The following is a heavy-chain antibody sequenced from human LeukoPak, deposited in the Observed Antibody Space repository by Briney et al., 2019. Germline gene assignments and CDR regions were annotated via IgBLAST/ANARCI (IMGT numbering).Heavy chain of an antibody. V-gene: IGHV4-30-4*08. Sequence: TTSETLSLTCTVSGGSISSGDYYWSWIRQPPGKGLEWIGYIYYSGSTYYNPSLKSRVTISVDTSKNQFSLKLSSVTAADKAVYYCARYIVVAQLGFDYWGQGTLVTVSS. CDR3: ARYIVVAQLGFDY. CDR1: GGSISSGDYY. CDR2: IYYSGST. J-gene: IGHJ4*02. D-gene: IGHD2-15*01.